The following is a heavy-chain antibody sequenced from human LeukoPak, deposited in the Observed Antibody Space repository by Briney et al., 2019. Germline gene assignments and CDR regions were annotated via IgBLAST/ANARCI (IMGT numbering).Heavy chain of an antibody. CDR1: GFTLSSYW. J-gene: IGHJ4*02. CDR3: TRGSLED. CDR2: INTDGSTT. V-gene: IGHV3-74*01. Sequence: GGSLRLACAASGFTLSSYWMHWVRQAPGKGLVWVSDINTDGSTTSYTDSVRGRFTISRDNAKNTLYLQMNSLRAEDTAVYYCTRGSLEDWGQGTLVTVSS.